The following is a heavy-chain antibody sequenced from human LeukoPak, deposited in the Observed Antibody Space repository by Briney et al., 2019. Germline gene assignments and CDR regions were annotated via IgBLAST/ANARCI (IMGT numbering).Heavy chain of an antibody. CDR2: INPNSGGT. Sequence: ASVKVSCKASGYTFTGYYMHWVRQAPGQGLEWMGWINPNSGGTNYAQKFQGRVTITRDTSASTAYMELSSLRSEDTAVYYCGGSGFGELYTLDYWGQGTLVTVSS. CDR1: GYTFTGYY. J-gene: IGHJ4*02. V-gene: IGHV1-2*02. D-gene: IGHD3-10*01. CDR3: GGSGFGELYTLDY.